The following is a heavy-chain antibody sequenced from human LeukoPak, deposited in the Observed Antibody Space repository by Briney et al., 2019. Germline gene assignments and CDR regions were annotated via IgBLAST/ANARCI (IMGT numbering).Heavy chain of an antibody. Sequence: PGRSLRLSCAASGFTFSSYGMHWVRQAPGKGLEWVAVISYDGSNKYYADSVKGRFTISRDNSKNTLYLQMNSLRAEDTAVYYCARDHRVFDYWGQGTLVTVSS. CDR2: ISYDGSNK. V-gene: IGHV3-30*03. D-gene: IGHD6-13*01. CDR1: GFTFSSYG. CDR3: ARDHRVFDY. J-gene: IGHJ4*02.